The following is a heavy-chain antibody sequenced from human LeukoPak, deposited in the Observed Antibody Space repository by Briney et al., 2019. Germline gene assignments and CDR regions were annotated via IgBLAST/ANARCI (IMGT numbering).Heavy chain of an antibody. D-gene: IGHD2-2*01. J-gene: IGHJ4*02. V-gene: IGHV3-33*01. Sequence: GGSLRLSCAASGFTFSSYGMHWVRQAPGKGLEWVAVIWNDGSNKYYADSVKGRFTISRDNSKNTLYLQMNSLRAEDTAVYYCARDYCSSTSCLSDYWGQGTLVTVSS. CDR3: ARDYCSSTSCLSDY. CDR2: IWNDGSNK. CDR1: GFTFSSYG.